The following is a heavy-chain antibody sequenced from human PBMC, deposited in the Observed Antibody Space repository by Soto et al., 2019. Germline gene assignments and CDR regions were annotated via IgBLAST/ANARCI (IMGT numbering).Heavy chain of an antibody. V-gene: IGHV1-69*01. CDR2: FVPRFSSS. Sequence: QVQLVQSGAEVRKPGSSVNVSCKASGTTFSTHGIHWVRQAPGQGLEWMGGFVPRFSSSNYAQKFQGRLTIVAYESTDRAYMELCSRRADDSAIYYCARSGGTYYFDHWGQGTLVTVSS. CDR3: ARSGGTYYFDH. D-gene: IGHD1-1*01. J-gene: IGHJ4*02. CDR1: GTTFSTHG.